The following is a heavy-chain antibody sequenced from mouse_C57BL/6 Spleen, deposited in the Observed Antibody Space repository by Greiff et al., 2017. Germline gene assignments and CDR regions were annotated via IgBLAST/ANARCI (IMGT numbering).Heavy chain of an antibody. Sequence: VQLQQSGPELVKPGASVKISCKASGYTFTDYYMNWVKQSHGKSLEWIGDINPNNGGTSYNQKFKGKATLTVDKSSSTAYMELRSLTSEDSAVYYCARLGYGNYEGYWGQGTTLTVSS. CDR1: GYTFTDYY. D-gene: IGHD2-1*01. CDR2: INPNNGGT. V-gene: IGHV1-26*01. J-gene: IGHJ2*01. CDR3: ARLGYGNYEGY.